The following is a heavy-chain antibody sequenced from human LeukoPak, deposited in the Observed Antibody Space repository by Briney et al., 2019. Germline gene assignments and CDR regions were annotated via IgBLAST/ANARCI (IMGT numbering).Heavy chain of an antibody. V-gene: IGHV3-74*01. CDR1: GFTFSRCW. CDR3: ARGLPGYSNTWNDH. CDR2: TNSDGSLP. J-gene: IGHJ5*02. D-gene: IGHD6-13*01. Sequence: GGSLRLSCAASGFTFSRCWMHWVRQAPGKGLVWVSRTNSDGSLPSYADSVKGRFTISRDNAKNTPYLQMNSLGVEDTAIYYCARGLPGYSNTWNDHWGQGTLVTVSS.